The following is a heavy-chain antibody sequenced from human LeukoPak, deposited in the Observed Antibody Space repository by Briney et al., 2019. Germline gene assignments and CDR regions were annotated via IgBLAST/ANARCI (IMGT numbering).Heavy chain of an antibody. D-gene: IGHD5-24*01. Sequence: GRSLRLSCAASGFTFDDYAMHWVRQSPGKGLEWVSGISWNSATRDYADPVKGRFTISRDNAKNSMFLRMSSLRPEDTGLYYCARDSESTVATTCLDYWGQGILVTVAS. CDR2: ISWNSATR. J-gene: IGHJ4*02. CDR3: ARDSESTVATTCLDY. V-gene: IGHV3-9*01. CDR1: GFTFDDYA.